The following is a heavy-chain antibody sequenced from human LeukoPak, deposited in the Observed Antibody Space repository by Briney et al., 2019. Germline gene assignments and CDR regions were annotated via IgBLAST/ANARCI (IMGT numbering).Heavy chain of an antibody. CDR1: GFTFSSYA. D-gene: IGHD6-19*01. J-gene: IGHJ5*02. CDR2: ISGSGGST. CDR3: AKVPMRETQWSQWLVPSPNWFDP. V-gene: IGHV3-23*01. Sequence: GSLRLSCAASGFTFSSYAMSWVRQAPGKGLEWVSAISGSGGSTYYADSVKGRFTISRDNSKNTLYLQMNSLRAEDTAVYYCAKVPMRETQWSQWLVPSPNWFDPWGQGTLVTVSS.